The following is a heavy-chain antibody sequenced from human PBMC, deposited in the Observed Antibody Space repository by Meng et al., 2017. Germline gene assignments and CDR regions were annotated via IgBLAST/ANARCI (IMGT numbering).Heavy chain of an antibody. V-gene: IGHV3-33*01. Sequence: GESLKISCGASGFSFSTYGMHWVRQPPGKGLEWLTSIWYDGSDKYYADSVKGRFTTSRDNSKNTLYLQMNSLRAEDTAIYYCASNGGAVAGTGAFDIWGRGTMVTVSS. CDR2: IWYDGSDK. J-gene: IGHJ3*02. CDR1: GFSFSTYG. CDR3: ASNGGAVAGTGAFDI. D-gene: IGHD6-19*01.